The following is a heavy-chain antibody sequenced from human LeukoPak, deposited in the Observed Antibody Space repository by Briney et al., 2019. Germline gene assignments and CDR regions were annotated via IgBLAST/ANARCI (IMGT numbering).Heavy chain of an antibody. D-gene: IGHD3-10*01. CDR1: GGSISSSSYY. CDR2: IYYSGST. J-gene: IGHJ3*02. CDR3: ARVLLRNSGSHLLMGTYAFDI. Sequence: NTSETLSLTCTVSGGSISSSSYYWGWIRQPPGKGLEWIGSIYYSGSTYYNPSLKSRVTISVDTSKNQFSLKLSSVTAADTAVYYCARVLLRNSGSHLLMGTYAFDIWGQGTMVTVSS. V-gene: IGHV4-39*07.